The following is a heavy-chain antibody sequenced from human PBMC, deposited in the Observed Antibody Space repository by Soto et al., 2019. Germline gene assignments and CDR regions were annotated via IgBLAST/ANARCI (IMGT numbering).Heavy chain of an antibody. D-gene: IGHD1-7*01. V-gene: IGHV3-74*01. CDR2: ISGDGSST. J-gene: IGHJ3*01. Sequence: EVQLVDSGGGLVQPGGSLRLSCAASEFTFRSYWMHWVRQSPGKGLVWVSRISGDGSSTTYADSVRGRFTSSRDNAKNTVYLQMESLRAEDTAVYYGARSLPGTYGAFDLWGQGTMVTVSS. CDR1: EFTFRSYW. CDR3: ARSLPGTYGAFDL.